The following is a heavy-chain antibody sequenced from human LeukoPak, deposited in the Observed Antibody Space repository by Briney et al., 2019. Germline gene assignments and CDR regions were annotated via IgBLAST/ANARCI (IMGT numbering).Heavy chain of an antibody. CDR3: AKACITGTTFGFDP. V-gene: IGHV3-23*01. Sequence: GGSLRLSCAASGFTFSSYEMNWVRQASGKGLEWVSAISGSGGSTYYADSVKGRFTISRDNSKNTLYLQMNSLRAEDTAVYYCAKACITGTTFGFDPWGQGTLVTVSS. J-gene: IGHJ5*02. CDR1: GFTFSSYE. CDR2: ISGSGGST. D-gene: IGHD4-17*01.